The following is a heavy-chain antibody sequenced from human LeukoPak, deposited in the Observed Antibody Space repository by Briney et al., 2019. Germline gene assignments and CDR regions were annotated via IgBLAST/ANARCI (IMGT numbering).Heavy chain of an antibody. D-gene: IGHD2-15*01. CDR1: GFTFSSYA. V-gene: IGHV3-23*01. J-gene: IGHJ4*02. Sequence: PGGSLRLSCAASGFTFSSYAMSWVRQAPGKGLEWVSAISGSGGSTYYADSVKGRFTISRDNSKNTLYLQMNSLRAEDTAVYYCGKGQGVVVAAMIDYWGQGTLVTVSS. CDR2: ISGSGGST. CDR3: GKGQGVVVAAMIDY.